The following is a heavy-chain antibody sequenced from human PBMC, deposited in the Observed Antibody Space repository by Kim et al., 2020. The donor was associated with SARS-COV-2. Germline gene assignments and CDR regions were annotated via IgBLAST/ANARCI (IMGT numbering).Heavy chain of an antibody. CDR3: ARAPGGNWYFDL. V-gene: IGHV3-72*01. D-gene: IGHD3-16*01. CDR1: GFTFSDHY. J-gene: IGHJ2*01. CDR2: TRNKANSYTT. Sequence: GGSLRLSCAASGFTFSDHYMDWVRQAPGKGLEWVGRTRNKANSYTTEYAASVKGRFTISRDDSKNSLYLQMNSLKTEDTAVYYCARAPGGNWYFDLWGRGTLVTVSS.